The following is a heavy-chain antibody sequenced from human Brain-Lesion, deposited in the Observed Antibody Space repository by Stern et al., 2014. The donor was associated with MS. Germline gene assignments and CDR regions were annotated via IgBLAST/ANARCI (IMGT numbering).Heavy chain of an antibody. CDR3: AGEEDIRYCSGGSCTGNWFDP. CDR1: GGSVSSTSYA. CDR2: IYYSGNT. D-gene: IGHD2-15*01. J-gene: IGHJ5*02. V-gene: IGHV4-39*01. Sequence: VQLVESGPGLVKPSETLSLTCTVAGGSVSSTSYAWAWIRQPPGKGLEWIGTIYYSGNTYYSPSLKGRLTISLDTSKNQFSLQMRSGTAADTAVYYCAGEEDIRYCSGGSCTGNWFDPWGQGTLVTVSS.